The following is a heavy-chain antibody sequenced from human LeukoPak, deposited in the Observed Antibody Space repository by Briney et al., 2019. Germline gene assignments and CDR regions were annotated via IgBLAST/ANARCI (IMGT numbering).Heavy chain of an antibody. J-gene: IGHJ4*02. V-gene: IGHV3-23*01. D-gene: IGHD3-10*01. Sequence: GGSLRLSCAVSGITLSNYGMSWVRQAPEKGLEWVAGISGSGGGTNYADSVKGRFTISRDNPKNTLFLQMNSLRVEDTAVYFCAKRGVVIRVFLVGFHKEAYYFDSWGQGALVTVSS. CDR2: ISGSGGGT. CDR3: AKRGVVIRVFLVGFHKEAYYFDS. CDR1: GITLSNYG.